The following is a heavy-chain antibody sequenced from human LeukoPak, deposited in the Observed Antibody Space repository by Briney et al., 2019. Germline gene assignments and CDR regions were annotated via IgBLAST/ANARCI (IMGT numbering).Heavy chain of an antibody. CDR2: ISSNGGNT. Sequence: GGSLRLSCSASGFTFSSYPMHWVRQAPGKGLEYVSAISSNGGNTYYADSVKGRVTISRDNSKNTLYLQMSSLRAEDTAVYYCVKGKIASFHAGSFTYGGRGTLATVS. CDR3: VKGKIASFHAGSFTY. D-gene: IGHD3-16*02. J-gene: IGHJ4*02. V-gene: IGHV3-64D*06. CDR1: GFTFSSYP.